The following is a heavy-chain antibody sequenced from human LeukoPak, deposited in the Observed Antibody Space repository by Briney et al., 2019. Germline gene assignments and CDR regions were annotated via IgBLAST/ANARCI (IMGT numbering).Heavy chain of an antibody. Sequence: GGSLRLSCAASGFTFSNYWMHWIRQAPGKGLVWVSRINSDGSSTNYADSVKGRFTISRDNAKNSLYLQMNSLRAEDTAVYYCAELGITMIGGVWGKGTTVTISS. CDR2: INSDGSST. D-gene: IGHD3-10*02. CDR3: AELGITMIGGV. V-gene: IGHV3-74*01. CDR1: GFTFSNYW. J-gene: IGHJ6*04.